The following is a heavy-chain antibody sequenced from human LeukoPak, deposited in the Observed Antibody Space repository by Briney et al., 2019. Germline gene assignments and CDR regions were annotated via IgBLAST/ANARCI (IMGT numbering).Heavy chain of an antibody. D-gene: IGHD5-24*01. CDR3: ARLVPSDGYNKPFDY. Sequence: VASVKVSCKASGGTFSSYAISWVRQAPGQGLEWMGRIIPILGIANYAQKFQGRVTITADKSTSTAYMELSSLRSEDTAAYYCARLVPSDGYNKPFDYWGQGTLVTVSS. J-gene: IGHJ4*02. V-gene: IGHV1-69*04. CDR2: IIPILGIA. CDR1: GGTFSSYA.